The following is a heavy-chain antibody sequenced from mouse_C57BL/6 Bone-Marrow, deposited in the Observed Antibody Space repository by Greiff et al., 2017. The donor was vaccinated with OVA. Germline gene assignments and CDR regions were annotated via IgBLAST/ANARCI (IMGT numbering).Heavy chain of an antibody. CDR2: INPGSGGT. CDR3: ARWFYDGYYVRYFDV. J-gene: IGHJ1*03. V-gene: IGHV1-54*01. D-gene: IGHD2-3*01. Sequence: VQLQQSGAELVRPGTSVKVSCKASGYAFTNYLIEWVKQRPGQGLEWIGVINPGSGGTNYNEKFKGKATLTADKSSSTAYMQLSSLTSEDSAVYYCARWFYDGYYVRYFDVWGTGTTVTVSS. CDR1: GYAFTNYL.